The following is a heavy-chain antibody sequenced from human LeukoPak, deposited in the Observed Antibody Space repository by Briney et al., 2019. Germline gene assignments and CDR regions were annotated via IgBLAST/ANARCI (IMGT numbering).Heavy chain of an antibody. CDR2: ISYDGSNK. CDR1: GFTFSIYG. Sequence: GGSLRLSCAASGFTFSIYGMHWVRQAPGKGLECVAVISYDGSNKYYADSVKGRFTISRDNCKNTLYLQMNSLRAEDTAVYYCAKEDDSSGHGAFDIWGQGTMVTVSS. V-gene: IGHV3-30*18. J-gene: IGHJ3*02. D-gene: IGHD3-22*01. CDR3: AKEDDSSGHGAFDI.